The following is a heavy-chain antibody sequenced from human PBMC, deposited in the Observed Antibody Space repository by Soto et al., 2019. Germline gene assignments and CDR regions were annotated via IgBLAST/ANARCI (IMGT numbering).Heavy chain of an antibody. CDR1: GYTFTSYG. CDR2: ISGYTGNT. Sequence: GASVKVSCKASGYTFTSYGSSWVRQAPGQGLEWMGWISGYTGNTKYAQKLQGRVTMTTDTSTSTAYMELRSLRSDDTAVYYCASYQLLTYYYYAMDVWGQGTTVTVSS. D-gene: IGHD2-2*01. J-gene: IGHJ6*02. CDR3: ASYQLLTYYYYAMDV. V-gene: IGHV1-18*04.